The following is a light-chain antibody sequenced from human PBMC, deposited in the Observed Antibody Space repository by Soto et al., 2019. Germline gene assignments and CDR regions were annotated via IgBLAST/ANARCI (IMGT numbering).Light chain of an antibody. CDR3: QQYDTSSIT. CDR1: QSGSSSY. CDR2: DAS. Sequence: TQALSPGERATISCRASQSGSSSYLGWYQQKPGQAPRLLISDASNRATGIPDRFSGSGSGTDFTLTISRLEPEDFALYYCQQYDTSSITFGQGTRLEIK. J-gene: IGKJ5*01. V-gene: IGKV3-20*01.